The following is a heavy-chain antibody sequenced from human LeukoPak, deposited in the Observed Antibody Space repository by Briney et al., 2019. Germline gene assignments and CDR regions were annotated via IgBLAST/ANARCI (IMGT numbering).Heavy chain of an antibody. Sequence: SQTLSLTCTVSGGSISSGGCYWSWIRQHPGKGLEWIGYIYYSGSTYYNPSLKSRVTISVDTSKNQFSLKLSSVTAADTAVYYCARSDYSNYAYYFDYWGQGTLVTVSS. CDR1: GGSISSGGCY. CDR2: IYYSGST. V-gene: IGHV4-31*03. D-gene: IGHD4-11*01. CDR3: ARSDYSNYAYYFDY. J-gene: IGHJ4*02.